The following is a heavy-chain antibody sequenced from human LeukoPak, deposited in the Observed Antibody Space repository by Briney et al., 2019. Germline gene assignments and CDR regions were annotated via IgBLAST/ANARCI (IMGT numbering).Heavy chain of an antibody. J-gene: IGHJ6*03. Sequence: GASVKVSCKASGYTFTSYGISWVRQAPGQGLEWMGWINPNSGGTNYAQKFQGRVTMTRDTSISTAYMELSRLRSDDTAVYYCARVGTEDHYYYYYMDVWGKGTAVTVSS. D-gene: IGHD5-18*01. CDR2: INPNSGGT. V-gene: IGHV1-2*02. CDR1: GYTFTSYG. CDR3: ARVGTEDHYYYYYMDV.